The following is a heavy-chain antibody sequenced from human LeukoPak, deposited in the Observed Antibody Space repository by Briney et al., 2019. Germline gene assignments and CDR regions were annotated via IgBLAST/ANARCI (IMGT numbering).Heavy chain of an antibody. CDR1: GYTFSRYG. CDR2: ISVYNDNT. J-gene: IGHJ4*02. CDR3: ARMNWDSSGSSDY. V-gene: IGHV1-18*01. Sequence: GASVKVSCKASGYTFSRYGISWVRQAPGQGLEWMGWISVYNDNTNYAQKFQGRVTMTTDTSTSTAYMELSSLRSEDTAVYYCARMNWDSSGSSDYWGQGTLVTVSS. D-gene: IGHD6-19*01.